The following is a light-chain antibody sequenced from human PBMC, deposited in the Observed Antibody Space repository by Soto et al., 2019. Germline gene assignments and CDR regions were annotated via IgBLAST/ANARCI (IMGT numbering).Light chain of an antibody. CDR3: PSYDSSLSGWV. CDR2: GNS. CDR1: SSNIGAGYD. Sequence: QSVLTQPPSVSGAPGQRVTISCTGSSSNIGAGYDVHWYHQLPGTAPKLLIYGNSNRPSGVPDRFSGSKSGNSASLAITGLQAEDEADYYCPSYDSSLSGWVFGGGTKLTVL. J-gene: IGLJ3*02. V-gene: IGLV1-40*01.